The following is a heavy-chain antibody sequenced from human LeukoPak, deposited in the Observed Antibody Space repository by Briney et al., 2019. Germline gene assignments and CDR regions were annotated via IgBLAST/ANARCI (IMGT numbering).Heavy chain of an antibody. CDR3: ARGPRITMVRGVPPYFDY. J-gene: IGHJ4*02. V-gene: IGHV4-34*01. CDR1: GGSFSGYY. Sequence: PSETLSLTCAVYGGSFSGYYWSWIRQPPGKGLEWIGEINHSGSTNYNPSLKSRVTISVGTSKNQFSLKLSSVTAADTAVYYCARGPRITMVRGVPPYFDYWGQGTLVTVSS. CDR2: INHSGST. D-gene: IGHD3-10*01.